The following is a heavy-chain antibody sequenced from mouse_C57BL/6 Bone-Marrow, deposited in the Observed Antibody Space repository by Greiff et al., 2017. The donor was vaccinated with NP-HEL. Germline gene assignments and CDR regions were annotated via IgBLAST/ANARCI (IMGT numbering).Heavy chain of an antibody. CDR1: EYEFPSHE. CDR3: ARRSNYSHWYFDV. CDR2: INSDGGST. V-gene: IGHV5-2*01. Sequence: EVTLVESGGGLVQPGESLKLSCESNEYEFPSHEMSWGRKTPEKRPELVAGINSDGGSTYYSDTMERRFIISRDNTKKTLYLQMSSLRSEDTALYYCARRSNYSHWYFDVWGTGTTVTVSS. J-gene: IGHJ1*03. D-gene: IGHD2-5*01.